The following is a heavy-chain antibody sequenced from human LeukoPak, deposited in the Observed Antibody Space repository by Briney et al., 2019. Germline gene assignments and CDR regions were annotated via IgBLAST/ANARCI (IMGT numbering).Heavy chain of an antibody. D-gene: IGHD2-2*01. J-gene: IGHJ4*02. Sequence: ASVKVSCKASGYTFTSYGISWVRQAPGQGLEWMGWISAYNGNTNYAQKLQGRVTMTTDTSTSTAYMELRSLRSDDTAVYYCAGGIFCSSTSCYVGGSFDYWGQGTLVTVSS. V-gene: IGHV1-18*01. CDR3: AGGIFCSSTSCYVGGSFDY. CDR1: GYTFTSYG. CDR2: ISAYNGNT.